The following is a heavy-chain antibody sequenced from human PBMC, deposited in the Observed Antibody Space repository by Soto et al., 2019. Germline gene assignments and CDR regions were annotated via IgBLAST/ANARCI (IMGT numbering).Heavy chain of an antibody. CDR3: VKESLDRRTFDI. J-gene: IGHJ3*02. Sequence: EVPLLESGGGLVQPWGSLRLSCAASGFTFRSFAMTWVRQTPGKGLKWVSTIDGGGGTTFYSDSVKGRFAISRDNSKNTVYLQMNNLRAEETAVYYCVKESLDRRTFDIWGQGTMVTVSS. V-gene: IGHV3-23*01. D-gene: IGHD1-1*01. CDR2: IDGGGGTT. CDR1: GFTFRSFA.